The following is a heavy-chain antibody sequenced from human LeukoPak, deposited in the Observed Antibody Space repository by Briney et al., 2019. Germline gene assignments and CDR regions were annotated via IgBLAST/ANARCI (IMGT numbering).Heavy chain of an antibody. V-gene: IGHV3-53*01. Sequence: PGGSLRLSCAASGFTFSTYSMNWVRQAPGKGLEWVSIIYSSAYIYYSDSVKGRFTISRDNSKNMLYLQMNSLRAEDTAVYYCASQDVLHNGAHWVHLQHWGQGTLVTVSS. D-gene: IGHD2-8*01. CDR3: ASQDVLHNGAHWVHLQH. J-gene: IGHJ1*01. CDR2: IYSSAYI. CDR1: GFTFSTYS.